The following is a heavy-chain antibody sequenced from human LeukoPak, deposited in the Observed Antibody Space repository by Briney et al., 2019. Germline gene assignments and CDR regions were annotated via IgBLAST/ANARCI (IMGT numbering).Heavy chain of an antibody. D-gene: IGHD6-13*01. V-gene: IGHV4-38-2*02. CDR3: ARGHSSSWYYNWFDP. CDR1: GYSISSGYY. Sequence: SETLSLTCTVSGYSISSGYYWTWLRQSPGKGLEWIGNVYHDGRTYYNPSLKSRVTISVDTSTNQFSLKLSSVTATDTALYYYARGHSSSWYYNWFDPWGQGTLVTVSS. CDR2: VYHDGRT. J-gene: IGHJ5*02.